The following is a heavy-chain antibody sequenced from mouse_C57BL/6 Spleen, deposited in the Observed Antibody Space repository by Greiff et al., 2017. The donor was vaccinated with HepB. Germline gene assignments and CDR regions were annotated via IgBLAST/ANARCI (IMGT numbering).Heavy chain of an antibody. CDR2: IDPSDSYT. V-gene: IGHV1-69*01. J-gene: IGHJ4*01. Sequence: QVQLQQPGAELVMPGASVKLSCKASGYTFTSYWMHWVKQRPGQGLEWLGEIDPSDSYTNYNQKFKGKSTLTVDKSSSTAYMQLSSLTSEDSAVYYCARGYYGSSYRYYAMDYWGQGTSVTVSS. D-gene: IGHD1-1*01. CDR3: ARGYYGSSYRYYAMDY. CDR1: GYTFTSYW.